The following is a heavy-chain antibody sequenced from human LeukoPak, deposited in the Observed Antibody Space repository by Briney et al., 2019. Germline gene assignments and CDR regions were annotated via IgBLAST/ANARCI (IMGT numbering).Heavy chain of an antibody. V-gene: IGHV4-39*01. Sequence: SETLSLTCTVSGGSISRAGYYWAWIRQPPGKGLEWIGSIYYSGSAYYSPSLKSRLAISVDTSKSQFSLSLSSVTAADTAVYYCARQKYYDSSAFDYWGQGTLVTVSS. CDR3: ARQKYYDSSAFDY. CDR1: GGSISRAGYY. D-gene: IGHD3-22*01. J-gene: IGHJ4*02. CDR2: IYYSGSA.